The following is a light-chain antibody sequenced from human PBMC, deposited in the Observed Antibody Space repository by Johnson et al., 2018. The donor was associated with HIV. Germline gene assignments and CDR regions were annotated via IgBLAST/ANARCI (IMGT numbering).Light chain of an antibody. Sequence: QSVLTQPPSASGTPGQRVTISCSGSSSNIGSNTVNWYQQLPGTAPKLLIYRNNQRPSGVPDRFSGSKSGPSASLAIRGLQAADEADYYCGAWDSSLSAYVFGTGTKVTVL. CDR1: SSNIGSNT. J-gene: IGLJ1*01. V-gene: IGLV1-44*01. CDR2: RNN. CDR3: GAWDSSLSAYV.